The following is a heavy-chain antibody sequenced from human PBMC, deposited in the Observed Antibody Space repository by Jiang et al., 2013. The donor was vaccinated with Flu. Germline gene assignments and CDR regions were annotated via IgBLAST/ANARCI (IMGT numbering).Heavy chain of an antibody. D-gene: IGHD1-26*01. Sequence: GAEVKKPGASVKVSCKASGYTFTSYAIHWVRQAPGQRLEWMRWISAGNGNTKYSQKFQDRVTITRDTSATTAYMELSSLRSEDTAMYYCVTGSRRDYWGQGTLVTVSS. J-gene: IGHJ4*02. CDR3: VTGSRRDY. CDR2: ISAGNGNT. CDR1: GYTFTSYA. V-gene: IGHV1-3*01.